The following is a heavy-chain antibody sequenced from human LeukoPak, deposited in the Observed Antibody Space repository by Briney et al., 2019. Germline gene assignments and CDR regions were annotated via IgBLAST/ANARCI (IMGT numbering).Heavy chain of an antibody. J-gene: IGHJ4*02. Sequence: GASVKVSCKASGYTFTSYAMNWVRQAPGQGLEWMGWINTNTGNPTYAQGFTGRFAFSLDTSVSTAYLQISSLKAEDTAVYYCARGLTRRTSHWGYYFDYWGQGTLVTVSS. V-gene: IGHV7-4-1*02. CDR2: INTNTGNP. CDR1: GYTFTSYA. D-gene: IGHD2-2*01. CDR3: ARGLTRRTSHWGYYFDY.